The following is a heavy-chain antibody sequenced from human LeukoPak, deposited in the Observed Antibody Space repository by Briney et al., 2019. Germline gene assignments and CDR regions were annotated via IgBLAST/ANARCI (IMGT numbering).Heavy chain of an antibody. J-gene: IGHJ4*02. V-gene: IGHV3-23*01. Sequence: PGRSLRLSCAASGFTFSSYGMYWVRQAPEKGLEWVSAISDSGGSTYYADSVKGRFTISRDNSKNTLYLQMNSLRAEDTAVYYCANSPSIAVAGMWGHFDYWGQGTLVTVSS. CDR2: ISDSGGST. CDR3: ANSPSIAVAGMWGHFDY. D-gene: IGHD6-19*01. CDR1: GFTFSSYG.